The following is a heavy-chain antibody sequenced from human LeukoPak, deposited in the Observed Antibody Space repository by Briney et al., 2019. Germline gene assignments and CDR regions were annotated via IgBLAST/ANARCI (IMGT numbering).Heavy chain of an antibody. D-gene: IGHD2-15*01. V-gene: IGHV5-51*01. CDR2: IYPGDSDT. J-gene: IGHJ4*02. CDR3: ARARYCSGGSCYAEY. CDR1: GYSFSNYW. Sequence: GESLKISCKGSGYSFSNYWIAWVRQMSGKGLEWMGIIYPGDSDTRYSPSFQGQVTISADKTISTAYLQWSSLKASDTAMYYCARARYCSGGSCYAEYWGQGTLVTVSS.